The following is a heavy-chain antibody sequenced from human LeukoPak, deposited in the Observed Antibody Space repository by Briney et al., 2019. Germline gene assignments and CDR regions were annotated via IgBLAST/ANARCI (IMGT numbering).Heavy chain of an antibody. V-gene: IGHV4-4*07. D-gene: IGHD5-18*01. Sequence: SETLSLTCTVSGYYISDGFYWDWIRQTPGKGLEWIGRIYTSGSTNYNPSLKSRVTMSVDTSKNQFSLKLSSVTAADTAVYYCARGGRGYSYDYWGQGTLVTVSS. CDR3: ARGGRGYSYDY. CDR2: IYTSGST. J-gene: IGHJ4*02. CDR1: GYYISDGFY.